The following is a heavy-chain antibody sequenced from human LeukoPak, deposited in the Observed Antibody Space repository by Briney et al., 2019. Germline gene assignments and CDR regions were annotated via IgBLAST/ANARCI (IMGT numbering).Heavy chain of an antibody. Sequence: GGSLRLSCAASGFNFNNYWMSWLRQAPGKGLEWVAVIWYDGSNKYYADSVKGRFTISRDNSKNTLYLQMNSLRAEDTAVYYCARDIGGEAVAIDYWGQGTLVTVSS. V-gene: IGHV3-33*08. CDR2: IWYDGSNK. J-gene: IGHJ4*02. CDR1: GFNFNNYW. D-gene: IGHD6-19*01. CDR3: ARDIGGEAVAIDY.